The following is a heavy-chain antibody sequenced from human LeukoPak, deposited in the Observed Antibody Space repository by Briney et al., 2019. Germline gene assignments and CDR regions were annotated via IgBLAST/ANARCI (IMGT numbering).Heavy chain of an antibody. V-gene: IGHV3-23*01. CDR2: ISGSGDNT. Sequence: GGSLRLSCAASGFTFSSYAMSWVRQAPGKGLEWVSIISGSGDNTYYADSMKGRFTISRDNSKNTLYLQMNSLRAEDTAVYYCAKDRIAVSGPIDYWGQGTLVTVSS. CDR1: GFTFSSYA. CDR3: AKDRIAVSGPIDY. J-gene: IGHJ4*02. D-gene: IGHD6-19*01.